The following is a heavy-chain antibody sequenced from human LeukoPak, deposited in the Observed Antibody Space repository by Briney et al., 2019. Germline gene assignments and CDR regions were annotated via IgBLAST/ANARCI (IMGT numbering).Heavy chain of an antibody. V-gene: IGHV1-24*01. D-gene: IGHD3-22*01. Sequence: GASVKVSCKVSGYTLTELSMRWVRQAPGKGPEWMGGFDPEDGETIYAQKFQGRVTMTEDTSIDTAYMELSSLRSEDTAVYYCATRSNYYDSSGYPFDYWGQGTLVTVSS. CDR1: GYTLTELS. J-gene: IGHJ4*02. CDR2: FDPEDGET. CDR3: ATRSNYYDSSGYPFDY.